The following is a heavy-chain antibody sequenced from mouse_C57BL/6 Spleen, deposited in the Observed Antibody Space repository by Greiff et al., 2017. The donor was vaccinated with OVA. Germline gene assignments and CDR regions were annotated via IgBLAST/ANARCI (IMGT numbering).Heavy chain of an antibody. CDR1: GYTFTSYW. CDR3: AREGGSYYCDY. V-gene: IGHV1-64*01. Sequence: VQLQQPGAELVKPGASVKLSCKASGYTFTSYWMHWVKQRPGQGLEWIGMIHPNSGSTNYNEKFKSKATLTVDKSSSPAYMQLSSRTSEESRVYYCAREGGSYYCDYWGQGTTRTVSS. CDR2: IHPNSGST. D-gene: IGHD1-1*02. J-gene: IGHJ2*01.